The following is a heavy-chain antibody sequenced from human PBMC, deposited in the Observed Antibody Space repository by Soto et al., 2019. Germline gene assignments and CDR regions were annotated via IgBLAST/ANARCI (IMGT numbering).Heavy chain of an antibody. D-gene: IGHD6-19*01. CDR3: ARRFGWYAVDQ. CDR2: IHQSGIS. CDR1: SASIDNN. V-gene: IGHV4-4*02. J-gene: IGHJ4*02. Sequence: QMQLLESGPGLVKPSETLSLTCAVSSASIDNNWNWVRQPPGKGLEWIGEIHQSGISYKNPSLKSRVTMSVDKSKNQFSLNLSSVTAADTAVYFCARRFGWYAVDQWGQGTLVTVSS.